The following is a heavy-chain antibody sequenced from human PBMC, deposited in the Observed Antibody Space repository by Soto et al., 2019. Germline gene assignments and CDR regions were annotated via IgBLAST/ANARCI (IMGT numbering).Heavy chain of an antibody. CDR2: VRRDGTTA. D-gene: IGHD2-2*01. Sequence: GGSLRLSCEASGFAFTSYWRHWVRQAPGKGLVWVAGVRRDGTTATYAESVRGRFTISRDNAKNTLYLQMNSLSAEHTAVYYCASLCASTSSHRRFDFWGQGTQVT. CDR3: ASLCASTSSHRRFDF. CDR1: GFAFTSYW. V-gene: IGHV3-74*01. J-gene: IGHJ4*02.